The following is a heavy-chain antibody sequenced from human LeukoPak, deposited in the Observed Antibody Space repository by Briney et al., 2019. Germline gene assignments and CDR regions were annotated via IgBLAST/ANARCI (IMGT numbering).Heavy chain of an antibody. D-gene: IGHD2-21*02. Sequence: NPSETLSLTCTVSGGSISSYYWSWIRQPPGKGLEWIGYIYYSGSTNYNPSLKSRVTISVDTSKNQFSLKLSSVTAADTAVYYCARLVYCGGDCYYLDYWGQGTLVTVSS. J-gene: IGHJ4*02. CDR1: GGSISSYY. CDR3: ARLVYCGGDCYYLDY. V-gene: IGHV4-59*08. CDR2: IYYSGST.